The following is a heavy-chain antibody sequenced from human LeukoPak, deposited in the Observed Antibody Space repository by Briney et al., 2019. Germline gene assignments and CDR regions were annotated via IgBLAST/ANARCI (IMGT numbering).Heavy chain of an antibody. CDR3: ARDRGWFDP. Sequence: SETLSLTCTVSGGSISSYYWSWIRQPPGKGLEWIGYIYYSGSTNYNPSLKSRVTISIDTSKNQFSLKLSSVTAADTAVYYCARDRGWFDPWGQGTLVTVSS. CDR2: IYYSGST. CDR1: GGSISSYY. V-gene: IGHV4-59*12. J-gene: IGHJ5*02. D-gene: IGHD3-16*01.